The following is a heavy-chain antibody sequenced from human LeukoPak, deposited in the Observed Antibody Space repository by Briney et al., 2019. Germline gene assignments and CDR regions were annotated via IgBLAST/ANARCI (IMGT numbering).Heavy chain of an antibody. V-gene: IGHV3-53*01. CDR3: ARDGTGYSSGWYLYMDV. CDR2: IYSGGST. D-gene: IGHD6-19*01. Sequence: GGSLRLSCAASGFTVSSNYMSWVRQAPGKGLEWVSVIYSGGSTYYADSVKGRFTISRDDSKNTLYLQMNSLRAEDTAVYYCARDGTGYSSGWYLYMDVWGKGTTVTVSS. J-gene: IGHJ6*03. CDR1: GFTVSSNY.